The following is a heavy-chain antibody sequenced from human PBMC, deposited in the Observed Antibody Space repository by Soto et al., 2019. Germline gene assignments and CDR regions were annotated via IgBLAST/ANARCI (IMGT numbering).Heavy chain of an antibody. J-gene: IGHJ4*02. CDR3: AKDKVPVVVTAPFDY. D-gene: IGHD2-21*02. CDR1: GFTFSSYG. Sequence: QVQLVESGGGVVQPGRSLRLSCAASGFTFSSYGMYWVRQAPGKGLEWVAVISYDGSNKYYADSVKGRFTISRDNSKNTLYLQMNSLRAEDTAVYYCAKDKVPVVVTAPFDYWGQGTLVTVSS. V-gene: IGHV3-30*18. CDR2: ISYDGSNK.